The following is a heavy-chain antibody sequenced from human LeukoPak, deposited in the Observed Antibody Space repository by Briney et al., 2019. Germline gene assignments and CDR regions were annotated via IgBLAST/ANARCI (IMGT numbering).Heavy chain of an antibody. Sequence: PSETLSLTCTVSGGSISSGDYYWSWIRQPPGKGLEWIGYIYHSGSTYYNPCLKSRFTLSVDTSKNQFSLKLSSVTAADTAVYYCARLDFGVVTLDASDIWGQGTMVTVSS. D-gene: IGHD3-3*01. CDR3: ARLDFGVVTLDASDI. J-gene: IGHJ3*02. CDR1: GGSISSGDYY. CDR2: IYHSGST. V-gene: IGHV4-30-4*01.